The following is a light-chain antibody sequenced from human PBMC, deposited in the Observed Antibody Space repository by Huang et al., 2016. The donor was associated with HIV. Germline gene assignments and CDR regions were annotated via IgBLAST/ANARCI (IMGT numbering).Light chain of an antibody. Sequence: EVVLTQSPATLSLSLGEGATLACRASQSVSTYLAWYQKKPGQAPRLLIFDASTRATGVPARFRGSGSGTDFTLTSSSLEPEDFAVYYCQQRSNWLTFGGGTKVEI. V-gene: IGKV3-11*01. CDR3: QQRSNWLT. J-gene: IGKJ4*01. CDR2: DAS. CDR1: QSVSTY.